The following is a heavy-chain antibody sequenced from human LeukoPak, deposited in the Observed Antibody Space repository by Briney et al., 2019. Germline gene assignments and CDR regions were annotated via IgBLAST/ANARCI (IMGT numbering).Heavy chain of an antibody. V-gene: IGHV1-2*02. D-gene: IGHD2-2*01. CDR1: GYTFTGYY. J-gene: IGHJ4*02. CDR3: ARDQDIVVVPAAPLTIWDY. Sequence: ASVKVSCKASGYTFTGYYMHWVRQAPGQGLEWMGWINPNSGGTNYAQKFQGRVTMTRDTSISTAYMELSRLRSDDTAVYYCARDQDIVVVPAAPLTIWDYWGQGTLVTVSS. CDR2: INPNSGGT.